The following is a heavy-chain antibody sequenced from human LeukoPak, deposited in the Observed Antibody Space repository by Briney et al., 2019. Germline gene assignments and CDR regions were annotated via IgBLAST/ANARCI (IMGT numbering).Heavy chain of an antibody. CDR1: GGSFSGYY. V-gene: IGHV4-34*01. D-gene: IGHD3-10*01. J-gene: IGHJ4*02. CDR2: INHSGST. CDR3: ARSEFPFDY. Sequence: SETLSLTCAVYGGSFSGYYWSWIRQPPGKGLEWIGEINHSGSTNYNPSLKSRVTISVDTSKNQFSLQLNSVTPEDTAVYYCARSEFPFDYWGQGTLVTVSS.